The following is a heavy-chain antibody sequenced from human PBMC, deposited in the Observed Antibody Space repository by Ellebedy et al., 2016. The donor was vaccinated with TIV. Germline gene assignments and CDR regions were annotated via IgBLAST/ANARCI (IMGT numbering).Heavy chain of an antibody. CDR3: ARHPLEWLVGPMYFDY. CDR1: GGSISSTVW. Sequence: MPGGSLRLSCAVSGGSISSTVWWTWVRRPPGKGLEWIGEIFHSGTTSYTPSLKSRVTISLDKSKNQFSLKLSSVTAADTAVYNCARHPLEWLVGPMYFDYWGQGTLVTVSS. CDR2: IFHSGTT. V-gene: IGHV4-4*02. D-gene: IGHD6-19*01. J-gene: IGHJ4*02.